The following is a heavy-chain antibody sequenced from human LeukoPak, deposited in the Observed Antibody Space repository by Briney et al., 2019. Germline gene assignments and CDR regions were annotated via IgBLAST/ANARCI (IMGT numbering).Heavy chain of an antibody. CDR1: GYTFTGYY. CDR2: INPNSGGT. D-gene: IGHD2-15*01. V-gene: IGHV1-2*02. CDR3: ATVCSGGSCYYYYGMDV. Sequence: ASVKVSCKASGYTFTGYYMHWVRQAPGQGLEWMGWINPNSGGTNYVQKFQGRVTMTEDTSTDTAYMELSSLRSEDTAVYYCATVCSGGSCYYYYGMDVWGQGTTVTVSS. J-gene: IGHJ6*02.